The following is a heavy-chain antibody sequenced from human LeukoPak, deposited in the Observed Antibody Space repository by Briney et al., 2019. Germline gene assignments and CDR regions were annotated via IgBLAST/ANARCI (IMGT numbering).Heavy chain of an antibody. CDR3: ARDSSYYDTSDYFDY. CDR1: GFTFSSYG. Sequence: PGGSLRLSCAASGFTFSSYGMHWVRQAPGKGLEWVAVISYDGSNKYYADSVKGRFTISRDNSKNTLYLQMNSLRAEDTAVYYCARDSSYYDTSDYFDYWGQGTLVTVSS. V-gene: IGHV3-30*03. D-gene: IGHD3-22*01. J-gene: IGHJ4*02. CDR2: ISYDGSNK.